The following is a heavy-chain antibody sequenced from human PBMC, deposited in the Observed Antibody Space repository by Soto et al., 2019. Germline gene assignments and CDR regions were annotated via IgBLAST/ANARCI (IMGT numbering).Heavy chain of an antibody. D-gene: IGHD3-16*01. CDR2: INAYNGNT. V-gene: IGHV1-18*04. CDR3: ARQYVPNWFDP. J-gene: IGHJ5*02. Sequence: ASVKVSCKASGYTFTSHGISWVRQAPGQGLEWMGWINAYNGNTNYAQKFQGRVTMTTDTSTSTAYMELRSLRTDDTAVYYCARQYVPNWFDPWGQGTLVTVSS. CDR1: GYTFTSHG.